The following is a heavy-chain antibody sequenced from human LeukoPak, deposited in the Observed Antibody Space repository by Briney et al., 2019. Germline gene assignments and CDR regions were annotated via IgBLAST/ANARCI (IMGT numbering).Heavy chain of an antibody. CDR2: ISFDGSDA. D-gene: IGHD1-26*01. V-gene: IGHV3-74*01. CDR3: ARLIVGAIDY. J-gene: IGHJ4*02. CDR1: GFTFSGFW. Sequence: GGSLRLSCAASGFTFSGFWMHWVRQAPGKGLVWVSCISFDGSDATYADSVKGRFTISRDNAKNTLHLQMDSLTVEDTAVYYCARLIVGAIDYWGQGTLVTVSS.